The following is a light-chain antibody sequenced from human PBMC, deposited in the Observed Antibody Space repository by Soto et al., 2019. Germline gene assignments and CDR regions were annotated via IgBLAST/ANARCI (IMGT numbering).Light chain of an antibody. CDR3: SSYTSTSTLVL. CDR1: SSDGGGYNY. V-gene: IGLV2-14*03. CDR2: DVS. Sequence: QSVLTQPASVSGSAGQSITISCTGTSSDGGGYNYVSWYQQHPGKAPKLMIYDVSYRPSGVSNRFSGSKSGNTASLTISGLQGEDEADYYCSSYTSTSTLVLFGGGTKLTVL. J-gene: IGLJ2*01.